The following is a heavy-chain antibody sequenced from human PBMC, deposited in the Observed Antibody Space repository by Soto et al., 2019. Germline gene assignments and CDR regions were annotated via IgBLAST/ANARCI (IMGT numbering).Heavy chain of an antibody. J-gene: IGHJ4*02. CDR3: AREVDPYYGGNSLSLDY. Sequence: QVQLVQSGAEVKKPGSSVKVSGKASGGTFSTYGINWVRLAPGQGLEWMGWIIPKFGTTKNAQKFQGRVTLTADESTNTAYMELKYLRSEDTAVYFCAREVDPYYGGNSLSLDYWGQGTLVTDSS. CDR1: GGTFSTYG. D-gene: IGHD4-17*01. V-gene: IGHV1-69*13. CDR2: IIPKFGTT.